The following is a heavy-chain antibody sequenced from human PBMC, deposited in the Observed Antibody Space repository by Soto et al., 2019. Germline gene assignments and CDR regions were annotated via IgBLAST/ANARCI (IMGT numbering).Heavy chain of an antibody. CDR3: ARGRAPINY. CDR2: INRRGNT. J-gene: IGHJ4*02. D-gene: IGHD5-12*01. Sequence: QVQLQQWGAGLLKPSETLSLTCAVYSGSFGDYYWAWVRQPPGKGLEWIGHINRRGNTNCKPSLKSRVSMSIDTSKNQFSLKVTSVTAADTAVYYCARGRAPINYWGQGTMVTVSS. V-gene: IGHV4-34*02. CDR1: SGSFGDYY.